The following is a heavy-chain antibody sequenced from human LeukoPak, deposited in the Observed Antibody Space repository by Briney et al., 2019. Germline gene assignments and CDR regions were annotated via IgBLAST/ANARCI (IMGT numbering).Heavy chain of an antibody. J-gene: IGHJ4*02. D-gene: IGHD5-18*01. CDR1: GFTFSNYW. CDR3: ARKRGYSYGPPYY. Sequence: GGSLRLSCEASGFTFSNYWMTWVRQAPGEGLEWVANINQDGSEKYYVDSVKGRFTISRDNPKNSLYLQMSSLRAEDTAVYYCARKRGYSYGPPYYWGQGTLVTVSS. V-gene: IGHV3-7*01. CDR2: INQDGSEK.